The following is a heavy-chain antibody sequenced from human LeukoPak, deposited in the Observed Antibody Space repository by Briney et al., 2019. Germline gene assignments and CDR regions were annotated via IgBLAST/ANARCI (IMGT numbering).Heavy chain of an antibody. Sequence: PGGSLRLSCAASGLTFSNYGMHWVRQAPGKGLEWVANINQDGSEKYYVDSVKGRFTISRDNAKNSLYLQMNSLRAEDTAVYYCARESSQHYYGSGSSWGQGTLVTVSS. D-gene: IGHD3-10*01. CDR3: ARESSQHYYGSGSS. CDR1: GLTFSNYG. V-gene: IGHV3-7*04. J-gene: IGHJ5*02. CDR2: INQDGSEK.